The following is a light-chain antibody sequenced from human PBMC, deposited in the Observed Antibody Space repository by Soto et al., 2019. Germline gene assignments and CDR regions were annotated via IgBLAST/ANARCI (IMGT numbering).Light chain of an antibody. CDR2: AAS. CDR1: QTISSTY. CDR3: QQYGSSPKT. J-gene: IGKJ1*01. V-gene: IGKV3-20*01. Sequence: EIVLTQSPGTLSLSPGDRATLSCRASQTISSTYLAWYQQEPGQAPRLLIYAASTRATGIPDRFSGSGSGTDFTLTISRLEPEDFAVYYCQQYGSSPKTFGQGTKVDI.